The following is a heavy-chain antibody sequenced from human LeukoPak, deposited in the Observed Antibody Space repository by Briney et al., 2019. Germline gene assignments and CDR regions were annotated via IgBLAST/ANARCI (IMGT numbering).Heavy chain of an antibody. CDR3: ARGSGSYEGSYFDY. V-gene: IGHV4-30-2*01. CDR2: IYHSGST. CDR1: GGSISSGGYS. J-gene: IGHJ4*02. D-gene: IGHD1-26*01. Sequence: SQTLSLTCAVSGGSISSGGYSWSWIRQPPGKGLAWIGYIYHSGSTYYNPSLKSRVTISVDRSKNQFSLKLSSVTAADTAVYYCARGSGSYEGSYFDYWGQGTLVTVSS.